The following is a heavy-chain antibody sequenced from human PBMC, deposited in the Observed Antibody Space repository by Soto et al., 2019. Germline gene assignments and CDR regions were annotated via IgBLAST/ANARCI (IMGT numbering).Heavy chain of an antibody. J-gene: IGHJ5*02. Sequence: VQLVQSGAEVKKPGASVKVSCKASGYTFTSYDINWVRQATGQGLEWMGWMKPNSGNTGYAQKFQGRVTMTRNTSISTAYMELSSLRSEDTAVYYCARERSAAGTGWFDPWGQGTLVTVSS. D-gene: IGHD6-13*01. CDR2: MKPNSGNT. CDR1: GYTFTSYD. V-gene: IGHV1-8*01. CDR3: ARERSAAGTGWFDP.